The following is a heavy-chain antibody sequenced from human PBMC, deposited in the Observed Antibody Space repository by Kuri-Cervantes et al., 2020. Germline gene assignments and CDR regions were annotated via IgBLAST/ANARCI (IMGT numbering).Heavy chain of an antibody. Sequence: GESLKISCAASGFTFSGYWMHWVRQAPGKGLVWVSRIKTDGSSKGYADFVKGRFTISRDNSKNTLYLQMNSLRVEDTAVYSCAKPDYGDYPNYFDSWGQGTLVTVSS. D-gene: IGHD4-17*01. CDR2: IKTDGSSK. CDR3: AKPDYGDYPNYFDS. J-gene: IGHJ4*02. V-gene: IGHV3-74*01. CDR1: GFTFSGYW.